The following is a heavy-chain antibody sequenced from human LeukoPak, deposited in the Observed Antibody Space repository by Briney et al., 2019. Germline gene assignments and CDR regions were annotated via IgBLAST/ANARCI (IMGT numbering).Heavy chain of an antibody. Sequence: GGSLRLSCAASGFTFSSYSMNWVRQAPGKGLEWVSYISSSSSTIYYADSVKGRFTISRDNAKNSLYLQMNRLRAEDTAVYYCARVTYDFWSSPTYYMDVWGKGTTVTVSS. D-gene: IGHD3-3*01. CDR2: ISSSSSTI. V-gene: IGHV3-48*01. J-gene: IGHJ6*03. CDR1: GFTFSSYS. CDR3: ARVTYDFWSSPTYYMDV.